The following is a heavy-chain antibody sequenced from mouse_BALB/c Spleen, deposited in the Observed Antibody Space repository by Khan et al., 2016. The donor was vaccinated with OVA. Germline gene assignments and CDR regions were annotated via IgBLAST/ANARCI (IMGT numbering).Heavy chain of an antibody. D-gene: IGHD2-14*01. CDR1: GYTFTSYD. CDR2: MFPGDGST. J-gene: IGHJ3*01. CDR3: TRGGYGGFAY. Sequence: QVQLQQSGAELVKPGASVKLSCKASGYTFTSYDINWVRQRPEQGLEWIGWMFPGDGSTKYNENFKGKATLTTDKSSTTAYMQLSRLTSEDSGAXFCTRGGYGGFAYWGQGTLVTVS. V-gene: IGHV1-85*01.